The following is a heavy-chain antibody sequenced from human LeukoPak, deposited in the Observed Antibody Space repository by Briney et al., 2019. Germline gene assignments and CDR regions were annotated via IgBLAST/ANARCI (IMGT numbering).Heavy chain of an antibody. D-gene: IGHD6-13*01. V-gene: IGHV4-4*07. CDR3: AGGGIAVDY. J-gene: IGHJ4*02. CDR2: VYSGGST. CDR1: GGSISGYY. Sequence: SETLSLTCTVSGGSISGYYWSWIRQPAGKGLEWIGRVYSGGSTNYNPSFESRVTMSVDTSKNQISLRLSSMTAADTAVYYCAGGGIAVDYWGQGTLVTVSS.